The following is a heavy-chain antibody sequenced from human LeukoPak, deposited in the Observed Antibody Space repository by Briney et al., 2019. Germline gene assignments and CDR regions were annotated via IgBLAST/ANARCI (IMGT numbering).Heavy chain of an antibody. J-gene: IGHJ2*01. Sequence: SETLSLTCAVYGGSFSGYYWSWIRQPPGKGLEWIGEINHSGSTNYNPSLKSRVTISVDTSKNQFSLKLSSVTAADTAVYYCARGGQWLGAGPNWYFDLWGRGTPVTVSS. CDR3: ARGGQWLGAGPNWYFDL. CDR1: GGSFSGYY. V-gene: IGHV4-34*01. D-gene: IGHD6-19*01. CDR2: INHSGST.